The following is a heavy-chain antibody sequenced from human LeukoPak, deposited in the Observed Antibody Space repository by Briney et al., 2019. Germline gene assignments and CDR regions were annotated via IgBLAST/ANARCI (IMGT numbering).Heavy chain of an antibody. Sequence: SETLSLTCTVSGGSISSYYWGWIRQPPGKGLEWIGSIYYSGSTYYNPSLKSRVTISVDTSKNQFSLKLSSVTAADTAVYYCARDLNYYDSSGYYSIGYYYYYMDVWGKGTTVTVSS. CDR1: GGSISSYY. D-gene: IGHD3-22*01. CDR3: ARDLNYYDSSGYYSIGYYYYYMDV. CDR2: IYYSGST. V-gene: IGHV4-39*07. J-gene: IGHJ6*03.